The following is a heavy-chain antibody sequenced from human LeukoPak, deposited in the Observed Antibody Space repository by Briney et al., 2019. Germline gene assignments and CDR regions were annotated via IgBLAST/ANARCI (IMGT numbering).Heavy chain of an antibody. Sequence: SGGSLRLSCAASGFTVSSNYMSWVRQAPGKGLEWVSSFYRGISTYYADSVKGRFTTSRDHSKNTVYLQMDSLRPEDTAVYYCARYYDSSGYTQRAFDIWGQGTMVTVS. CDR1: GFTVSSNY. CDR3: ARYYDSSGYTQRAFDI. V-gene: IGHV3-66*02. CDR2: FYRGIST. D-gene: IGHD3-22*01. J-gene: IGHJ3*02.